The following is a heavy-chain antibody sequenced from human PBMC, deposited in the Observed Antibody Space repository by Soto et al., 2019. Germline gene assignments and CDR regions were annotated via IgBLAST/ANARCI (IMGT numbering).Heavy chain of an antibody. D-gene: IGHD3-3*01. CDR3: ASRINYDFWSGYYGSDASDI. J-gene: IGHJ3*02. Sequence: GASVKVSCKASGYTFTSYAMHWVRQAPGQRLEWMGWINAGNGNTKYSQKFQGRVTITRDTSASTAYMELSSLRSEDTAVYYCASRINYDFWSGYYGSDASDIWGQGTMVTV. CDR2: INAGNGNT. CDR1: GYTFTSYA. V-gene: IGHV1-3*01.